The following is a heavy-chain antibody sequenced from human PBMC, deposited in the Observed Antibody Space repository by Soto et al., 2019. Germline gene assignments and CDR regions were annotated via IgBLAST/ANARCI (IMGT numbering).Heavy chain of an antibody. CDR1: GDTFSTYG. CDR3: AREPGAFWTTPSYVVDI. J-gene: IGHJ3*02. CDR2: IIPAIGTQ. D-gene: IGHD3-3*01. Sequence: QVQLVQSGAEVKKPGSSAKVSCKASGDTFSTYGISWVRQAPGQGLEWLGGIIPAIGTQHYAQKFQGRVTITADESTSTAYMELRSLRSEDTAMYYCAREPGAFWTTPSYVVDIWGQGTMVTVSS. V-gene: IGHV1-69*01.